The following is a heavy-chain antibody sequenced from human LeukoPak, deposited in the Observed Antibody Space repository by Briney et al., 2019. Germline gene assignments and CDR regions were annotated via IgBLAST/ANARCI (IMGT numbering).Heavy chain of an antibody. CDR2: SYIDGGR. V-gene: IGHV3-53*01. D-gene: IGHD1-26*01. Sequence: GGSLRLSCAASGFTVSTDHMSWVRQAPGKGLEWVAASYIDGGRSYAESVKGRFTISRDNSQNTLYLQMNSLRGEDTAVYYCARVWELSFDHWGQGTLVTVSS. CDR3: ARVWELSFDH. CDR1: GFTVSTDH. J-gene: IGHJ4*02.